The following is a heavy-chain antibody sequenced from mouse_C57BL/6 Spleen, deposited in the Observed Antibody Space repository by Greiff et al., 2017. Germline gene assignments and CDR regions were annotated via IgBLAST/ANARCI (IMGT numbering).Heavy chain of an antibody. J-gene: IGHJ2*01. CDR2: IKPYNGGT. D-gene: IGHD1-1*01. CDR3: ARDYGSLFDY. Sequence: EVQLQQSGPVLVKPGASVKMSCKASGYTFTDYYMNWVKQSHGKSLEWIGVIKPYNGGTSYNQKFKGKATLTVDKSSSTAYMELNSLTSEDSAVYYCARDYGSLFDYWGQGTTLTVSS. CDR1: GYTFTDYY. V-gene: IGHV1-19*01.